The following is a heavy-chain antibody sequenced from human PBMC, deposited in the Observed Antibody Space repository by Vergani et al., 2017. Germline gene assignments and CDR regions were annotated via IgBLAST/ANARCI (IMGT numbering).Heavy chain of an antibody. D-gene: IGHD4-23*01. CDR3: ARDNKQLRPRAFDL. J-gene: IGHJ3*01. Sequence: QVPLQESGPGLVKPSQTLSLTCTVSGASINNDFYYWHWIRQPAGKGLEWIGRIYVSGITDYNSSLQSRVSMSVDTSKNQFSLTLTSVTAADTAVYYCARDNKQLRPRAFDLWVQGTMVTVSS. CDR1: GASINNDFYY. CDR2: IYVSGIT. V-gene: IGHV4-61*02.